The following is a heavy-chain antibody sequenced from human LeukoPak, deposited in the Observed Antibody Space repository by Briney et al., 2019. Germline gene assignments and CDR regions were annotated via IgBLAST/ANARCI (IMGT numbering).Heavy chain of an antibody. J-gene: IGHJ6*02. CDR3: AREVVVVPAAMNYYYYYGMDV. V-gene: IGHV3-11*01. CDR1: GFTFSDYY. Sequence: GGSLRLSCAASGFTFSDYYMSWTRQAPGKGLEWVSYISSSGSTIYYADSVKGRFTISRDNAKNSLYLQMNSLRAEDTAVYYCAREVVVVPAAMNYYYYYGMDVWGQGTTVTVSS. D-gene: IGHD2-2*01. CDR2: ISSSGSTI.